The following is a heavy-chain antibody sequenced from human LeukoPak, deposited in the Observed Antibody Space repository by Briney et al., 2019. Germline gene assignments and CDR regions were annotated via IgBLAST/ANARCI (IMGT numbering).Heavy chain of an antibody. CDR3: AREIGQLGGALDI. CDR2: IYGGPTA. J-gene: IGHJ3*02. Sequence: GGSLGLSCAASGFTVSTVYMTWVRQAPGKGLEWVSVIYGGPTAFYADSVKDRFTISRDNPKNTLNLQMNSLRAEDTAVYYCAREIGQLGGALDIWGQGTMVTVSS. V-gene: IGHV3-53*01. D-gene: IGHD7-27*01. CDR1: GFTVSTVY.